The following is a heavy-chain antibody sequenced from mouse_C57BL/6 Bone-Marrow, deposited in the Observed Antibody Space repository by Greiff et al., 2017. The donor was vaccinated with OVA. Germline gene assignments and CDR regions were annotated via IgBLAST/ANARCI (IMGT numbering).Heavy chain of an antibody. J-gene: IGHJ4*01. D-gene: IGHD1-1*01. V-gene: IGHV1-55*01. Sequence: VQLQQPGAELVKPGASVKMSCKASGYTFTSYWITWVKQRPGQGLEWIGDIYPGSGSTNYNEKFKSKATLTVDTSSSTAYMQLSSLTSEDSAVYYCARERSYLYYAMDYWGQGTSVTVSS. CDR2: IYPGSGST. CDR3: ARERSYLYYAMDY. CDR1: GYTFTSYW.